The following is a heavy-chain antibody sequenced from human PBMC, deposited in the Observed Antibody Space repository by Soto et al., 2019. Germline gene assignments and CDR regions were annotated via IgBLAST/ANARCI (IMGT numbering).Heavy chain of an antibody. D-gene: IGHD3-22*01. Sequence: GASVKVSCKASGYTFTSYGISWVRQAPGQGLEWMGWIGAYNGNTNYAQKLQGRVTMTTDTSTSTAYMELRSLRSDDTAVYYCAREQSRYYYDSSGYYWGYYFDYWGQGTLVTVSS. CDR2: IGAYNGNT. J-gene: IGHJ4*02. CDR1: GYTFTSYG. CDR3: AREQSRYYYDSSGYYWGYYFDY. V-gene: IGHV1-18*04.